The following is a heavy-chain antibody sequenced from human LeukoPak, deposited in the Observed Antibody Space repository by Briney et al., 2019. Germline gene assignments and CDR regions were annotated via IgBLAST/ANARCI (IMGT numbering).Heavy chain of an antibody. CDR3: ARVAQQLVIDY. V-gene: IGHV4-59*01. CDR1: GGSFSSCY. CDR2: IYYSGST. D-gene: IGHD6-13*01. J-gene: IGHJ4*02. Sequence: PETLSLTCAVYGGSFSSCYWSWIRQPPGKGLEWIGYIYYSGSTNYNPSLKSRVTISVDTSKNQFSLKLSSVTAADTAVYYCARVAQQLVIDYWGQGTLVTVSS.